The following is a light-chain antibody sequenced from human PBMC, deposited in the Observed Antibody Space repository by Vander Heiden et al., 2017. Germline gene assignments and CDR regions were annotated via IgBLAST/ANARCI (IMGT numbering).Light chain of an antibody. CDR2: DAS. CDR1: QDISNY. Sequence: DIQMTPSPSSLSASVGDRVTITCQASQDISNYLNWYQQKPGKAPKLLIYDASNLETGVPSRFSASGSGTDFTFTISSLQPEDIATYYCQQYDNLPPLTFGPGTKVDIK. V-gene: IGKV1-33*01. J-gene: IGKJ3*01. CDR3: QQYDNLPPLT.